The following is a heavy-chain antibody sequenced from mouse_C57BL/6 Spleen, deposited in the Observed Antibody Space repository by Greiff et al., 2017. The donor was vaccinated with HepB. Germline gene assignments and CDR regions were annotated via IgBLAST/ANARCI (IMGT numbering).Heavy chain of an antibody. D-gene: IGHD4-1*01. V-gene: IGHV1-69*01. CDR1: GYTFTSYW. J-gene: IGHJ3*01. CDR2: IDPSDSYT. Sequence: QVQLQQPGAELVMPGASVKLSCKASGYTFTSYWMHWVKQRPGQGLEWIGEIDPSDSYTNYNQKFKGKSTLTLDKSSSTAYMQLSSLTSEDSAVYYCATGTFAYWGQGTLVTVSA. CDR3: ATGTFAY.